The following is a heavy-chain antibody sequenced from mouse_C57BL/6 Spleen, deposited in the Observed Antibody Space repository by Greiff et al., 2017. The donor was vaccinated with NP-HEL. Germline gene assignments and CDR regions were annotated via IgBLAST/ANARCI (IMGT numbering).Heavy chain of an antibody. V-gene: IGHV1-76*01. CDR3: AREGYYPYWYFDV. D-gene: IGHD2-3*01. Sequence: ESGAELVRPGASVKLSCKASGYTFTDYYINWVKQRPGQGLEWIARIYPGSGNTYYNEKFKGKATLTAEKSSSTAYMQLSSLTSEDSAVYFCAREGYYPYWYFDVWGTGTTVTVSS. J-gene: IGHJ1*03. CDR1: GYTFTDYY. CDR2: IYPGSGNT.